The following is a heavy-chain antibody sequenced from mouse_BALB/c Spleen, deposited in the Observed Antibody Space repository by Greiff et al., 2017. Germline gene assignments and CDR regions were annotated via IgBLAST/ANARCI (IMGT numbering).Heavy chain of an antibody. V-gene: IGHV5-9-4*01. Sequence: EVKVVESGGGLVQPGGSLKLSCAASGFTFSSYAMSWVRQSPEKRLEWVAEISSGGSYTYYPDTVTGRFTISRDNAKNTLYLEMSSLRSEDTAMYYCARAGYYGYYAMDYWGQGTSVTVSS. J-gene: IGHJ4*01. CDR3: ARAGYYGYYAMDY. CDR2: ISSGGSYT. CDR1: GFTFSSYA. D-gene: IGHD1-1*01.